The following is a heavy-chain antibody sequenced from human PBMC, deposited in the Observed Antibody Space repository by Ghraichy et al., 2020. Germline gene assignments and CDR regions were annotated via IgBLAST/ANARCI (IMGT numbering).Heavy chain of an antibody. D-gene: IGHD3-16*01. CDR3: TRTMITVGGVSSDAFDL. J-gene: IGHJ3*01. CDR2: VNTDGSST. V-gene: IGHV3-74*01. Sequence: GGSLRLSCAATGFNFSNYWMYWVRQAPGKGLVWVSRVNTDGSSTRYADSVKGRFSISRDNAKNTLYLQLDSLRAEDTAVYYCTRTMITVGGVSSDAFDLWGQGAMVTVSS. CDR1: GFNFSNYW.